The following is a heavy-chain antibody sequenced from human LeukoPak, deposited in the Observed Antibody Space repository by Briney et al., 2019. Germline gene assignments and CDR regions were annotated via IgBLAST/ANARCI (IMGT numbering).Heavy chain of an antibody. CDR1: GLTVSSNY. CDR3: ARAVVRGVIIHFDC. V-gene: IGHV3-53*01. CDR2: IYTGGST. J-gene: IGHJ4*02. D-gene: IGHD3-10*01. Sequence: GGSLRLSCAASGLTVSSNYMSWVRQAPGKGLEWVSVIYTGGSTYYADSVKGRFTISRDNSKNTLYLQMHSLRAEDTAVYYCARAVVRGVIIHFDCWGQGTLVTVSS.